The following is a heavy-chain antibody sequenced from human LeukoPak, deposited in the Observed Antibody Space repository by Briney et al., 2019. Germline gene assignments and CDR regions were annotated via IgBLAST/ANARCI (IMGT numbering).Heavy chain of an antibody. V-gene: IGHV4-59*01. D-gene: IGHD6-19*01. CDR3: AKSGGYSSPQNY. J-gene: IGHJ4*02. CDR1: GGSISSYY. Sequence: SETLSLTCTVSGGSISSYYWSWIRQPPGKGLEWIGYIYYSGSTNYNPSLKSRVTISLDTSKSQFSLKLTSVTAADTAVYYCAKSGGYSSPQNYWGQGTLVTVSS. CDR2: IYYSGST.